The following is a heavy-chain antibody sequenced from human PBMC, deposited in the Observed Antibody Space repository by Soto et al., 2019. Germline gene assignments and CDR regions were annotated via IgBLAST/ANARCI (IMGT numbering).Heavy chain of an antibody. CDR2: ISYDGRNE. V-gene: IGHV3-30*03. Sequence: QVRLVESGGGVVHPGRSLRLSCAASGITFSSYGMHWVRQAPGKGLEWVGLISYDGRNEHYGDSVKGRFTISRDNSKNTLFLQMNSLSAEDTAVYYCVSSGASGYCDTWGQGTLVTVTS. CDR1: GITFSSYG. CDR3: VSSGASGYCDT. J-gene: IGHJ4*02. D-gene: IGHD1-26*01.